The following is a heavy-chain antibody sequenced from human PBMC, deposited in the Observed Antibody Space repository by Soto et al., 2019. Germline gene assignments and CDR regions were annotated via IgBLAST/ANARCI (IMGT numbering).Heavy chain of an antibody. CDR3: ARRGYSGYDFTDY. Sequence: QLQLQESGPGLVKPSETLSLTCTVSGGSISSSSYYWGWIRQPPGKGLEWIGSIYYSGSTYYNPSLKSRVTISVDTSKNQFSLKLSSVTAADTAVYYFARRGYSGYDFTDYWGQGTLVTVSS. CDR1: GGSISSSSYY. J-gene: IGHJ4*02. D-gene: IGHD5-12*01. V-gene: IGHV4-39*01. CDR2: IYYSGST.